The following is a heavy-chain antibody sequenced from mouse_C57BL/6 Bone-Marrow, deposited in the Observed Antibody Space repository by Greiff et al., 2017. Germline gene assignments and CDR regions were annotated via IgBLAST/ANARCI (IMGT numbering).Heavy chain of an antibody. CDR1: GYTFTSYW. Sequence: QVQLKQPGAELVKPGASVKLSCKASGYTFTSYWMHWVKQRPGQGLEWIGMIHPNSGSTNYNEKFKSKATLTVDKSSSTAYMQLSSLTSEDSAVXYCARRSNYGFYAKDYWGQGTSVTVSS. J-gene: IGHJ4*01. CDR2: IHPNSGST. D-gene: IGHD2-5*01. V-gene: IGHV1-64*01. CDR3: ARRSNYGFYAKDY.